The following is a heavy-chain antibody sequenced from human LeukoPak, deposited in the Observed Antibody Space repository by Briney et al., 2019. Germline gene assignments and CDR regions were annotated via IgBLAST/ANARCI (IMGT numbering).Heavy chain of an antibody. CDR2: INPSGGST. CDR3: SRRSLIGTTSFDY. D-gene: IGHD1-20*01. Sequence: ASVKASSKASGYSFINFYIHRVRQAPGQGLEGMGVINPSGGSTAYPQQLQGRVTITRDTTTGTGYIVVSSLRCADPALDYFSRRSLIGTTSFDYWGQGTLVTVSS. J-gene: IGHJ4*02. CDR1: GYSFINFY. V-gene: IGHV1-46*01.